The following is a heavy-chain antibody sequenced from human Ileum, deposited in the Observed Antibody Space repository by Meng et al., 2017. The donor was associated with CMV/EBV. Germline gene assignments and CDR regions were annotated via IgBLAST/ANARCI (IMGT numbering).Heavy chain of an antibody. CDR2: INHSGST. CDR3: ARGGGSYYVDY. V-gene: IGHV4-34*01. Sequence: GSLRLSCAVYGGSFSGYYWSWIRQPPGKGLEWIGEINHSGSTNYNPSLTSRVTISVDTSKNQCSLKLSSVTAADTAVYYCARGGGSYYVDYWGQGTLVTVSS. J-gene: IGHJ4*02. D-gene: IGHD1-26*01. CDR1: GGSFSGYY.